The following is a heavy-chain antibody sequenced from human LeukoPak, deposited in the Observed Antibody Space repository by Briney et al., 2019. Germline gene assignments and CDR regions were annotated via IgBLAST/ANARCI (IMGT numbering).Heavy chain of an antibody. J-gene: IGHJ4*02. D-gene: IGHD2-2*01. CDR3: ASQGGQLITTYFDY. Sequence: PSETLSLTCTVSGGSISSYYWSWIRQPPGKGLEWIGYIYYSGSTNHNPSLKSRVTISLDTSKNQFSLNLSSVTAADTAVYYCASQGGQLITTYFDYWGQGTLVTVSS. CDR1: GGSISSYY. V-gene: IGHV4-59*08. CDR2: IYYSGST.